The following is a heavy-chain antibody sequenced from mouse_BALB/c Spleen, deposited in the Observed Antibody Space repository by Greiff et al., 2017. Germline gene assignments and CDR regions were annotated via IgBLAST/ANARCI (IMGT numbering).Heavy chain of an antibody. Sequence: VQLQQSGPELVKPGASVRISCKASGYTFTSYYIHWVKQRPGQGLEWIGWIYPGNVNTKYNEKFKGKATLTADKSSSTAYMQLSSLTSEDSAVYFCARLGYYYGSREYFDVWGAGTTVTVSS. CDR2: IYPGNVNT. CDR3: ARLGYYYGSREYFDV. CDR1: GYTFTSYY. V-gene: IGHV1S56*01. J-gene: IGHJ1*01. D-gene: IGHD1-1*01.